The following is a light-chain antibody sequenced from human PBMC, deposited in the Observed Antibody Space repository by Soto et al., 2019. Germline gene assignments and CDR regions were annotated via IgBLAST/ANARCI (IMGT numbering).Light chain of an antibody. J-gene: IGLJ1*01. CDR1: SSDVGGYNY. Sequence: QSVLTQPRSVSGSPGQSVTISCSGTSSDVGGYNYVSWYQQHPGKAPKLMIYDVSKRPSGVPDRFSGSKSGNTASLTISGLQAEDEADYFCASFRSGTILVFGSGTKVTVL. CDR3: ASFRSGTILV. V-gene: IGLV2-11*01. CDR2: DVS.